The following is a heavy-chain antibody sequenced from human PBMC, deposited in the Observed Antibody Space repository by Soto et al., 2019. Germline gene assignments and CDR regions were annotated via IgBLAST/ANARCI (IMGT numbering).Heavy chain of an antibody. CDR2: IIPIFGTA. Sequence: GAAVKVSFKASGGTFSSYAISWVRQAPGQGLEWMGGIIPIFGTANYAQKFQGRVTITADESTSTAYMELSSLRSEDTAVYYCARAVLELRNDEAVDIWGQGTMVTVSS. CDR3: ARAVLELRNDEAVDI. CDR1: GGTFSSYA. D-gene: IGHD1-7*01. V-gene: IGHV1-69*13. J-gene: IGHJ3*02.